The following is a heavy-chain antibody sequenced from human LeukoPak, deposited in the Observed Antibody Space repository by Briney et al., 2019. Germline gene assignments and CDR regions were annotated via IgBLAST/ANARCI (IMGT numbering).Heavy chain of an antibody. CDR3: AREWNGSGSYCRFDP. D-gene: IGHD3-10*01. J-gene: IGHJ5*02. V-gene: IGHV1-8*01. CDR2: MNPNSGNT. Sequence: ASVKVSCKASAYTFTSYDINWGRQATGQGLEWMGWMNPNSGNTGYAQKFQGRVTMTRNTSISTAYMELSSLRSEDTAVYYCAREWNGSGSYCRFDPWGQGTLVTVSS. CDR1: AYTFTSYD.